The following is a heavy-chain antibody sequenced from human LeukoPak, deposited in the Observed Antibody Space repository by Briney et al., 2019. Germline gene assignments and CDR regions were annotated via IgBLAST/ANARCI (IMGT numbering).Heavy chain of an antibody. Sequence: GGSLRLSCAASGFIFSDYVMNWLRQAPGRGLEWVANIKQDGTEMYYLDSVKGRFTISRDNAKNSLYLQMNSLREEDTALYYCARDKVVGATFFDYWGQGTLVTVSS. CDR2: IKQDGTEM. D-gene: IGHD1-26*01. V-gene: IGHV3-7*01. J-gene: IGHJ4*02. CDR3: ARDKVVGATFFDY. CDR1: GFIFSDYV.